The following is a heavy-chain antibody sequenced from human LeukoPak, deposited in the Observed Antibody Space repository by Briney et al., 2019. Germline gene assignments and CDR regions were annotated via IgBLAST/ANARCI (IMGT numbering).Heavy chain of an antibody. D-gene: IGHD5-12*01. Sequence: SETLSLTCAVYGGSFSGYYWSWLRQPPGKGLEWIGEINHSGSTNYNPSLKSRVTTSVDTSKKHFFLKLSSVTAEATAVYYCARGRRGYDSRTPVDYWGQGTLVTVSS. CDR2: INHSGST. CDR1: GGSFSGYY. CDR3: ARGRRGYDSRTPVDY. V-gene: IGHV4-34*01. J-gene: IGHJ4*02.